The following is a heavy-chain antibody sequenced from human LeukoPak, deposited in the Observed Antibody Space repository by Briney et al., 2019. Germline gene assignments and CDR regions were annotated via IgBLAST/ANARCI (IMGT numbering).Heavy chain of an antibody. CDR1: GFTFSSYA. CDR2: ISSNGGST. J-gene: IGHJ4*02. V-gene: IGHV3-64*01. Sequence: PGGSLRLSCAASGFTFSSYAMHWVCQAPGKGLEYVSAISSNGGSTYYANSVKGRFTISRDNSKNTLYLQMGSLRAEDMAVYYCARSRLNVVRGVITDWGQGTLVTVSS. D-gene: IGHD3-10*01. CDR3: ARSRLNVVRGVITD.